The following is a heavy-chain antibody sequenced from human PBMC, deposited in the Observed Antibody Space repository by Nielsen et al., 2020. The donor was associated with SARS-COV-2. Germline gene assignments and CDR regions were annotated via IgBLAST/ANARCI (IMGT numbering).Heavy chain of an antibody. Sequence: GGSLRLSCAASGFTFSSYAMSWVRQAPGKGLEWVSAISGSGGSTYYADSVKGRFTISRDNSKNTLYLQMNSLRAEDTAVYYCATLYSGYDWGPLGGIDYWGQGTLVTVSS. V-gene: IGHV3-23*01. D-gene: IGHD5-12*01. CDR2: ISGSGGST. J-gene: IGHJ4*02. CDR3: ATLYSGYDWGPLGGIDY. CDR1: GFTFSSYA.